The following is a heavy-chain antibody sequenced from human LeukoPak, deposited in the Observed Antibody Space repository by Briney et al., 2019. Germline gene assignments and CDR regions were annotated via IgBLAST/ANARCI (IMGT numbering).Heavy chain of an antibody. CDR2: ISWNSGSI. J-gene: IGHJ4*02. V-gene: IGHV3-9*03. CDR3: AKDKGYQLLGGYFDY. CDR1: GFTFDDYA. Sequence: PGRSLRLSCAASGFTFDDYAMHWVRQAPGKGLEWVSGISWNSGSIGYADSVKGRFTISRDNAKNSLYLQMNSLRAEDMALYYCAKDKGYQLLGGYFDYWGQGTLVTVSS. D-gene: IGHD2-2*01.